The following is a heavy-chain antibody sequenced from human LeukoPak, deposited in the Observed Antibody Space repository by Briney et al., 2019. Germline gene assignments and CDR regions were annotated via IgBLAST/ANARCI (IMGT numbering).Heavy chain of an antibody. V-gene: IGHV1-18*01. J-gene: IGHJ4*02. CDR3: AREVRYSSSWYYFDY. Sequence: GASVKVSCKASGYTFTSYGISWVRQAPGQGLEWMGWISAYNGNTNYAQKFQGRVTITADKSTSTAYMELSSLRSEDTAVYYCAREVRYSSSWYYFDYWGQGTLVTVSS. D-gene: IGHD6-13*01. CDR2: ISAYNGNT. CDR1: GYTFTSYG.